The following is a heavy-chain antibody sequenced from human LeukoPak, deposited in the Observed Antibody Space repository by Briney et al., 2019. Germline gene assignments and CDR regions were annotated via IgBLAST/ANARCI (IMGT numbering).Heavy chain of an antibody. J-gene: IGHJ4*02. CDR2: ISSGSSYT. CDR1: GFTFSDYY. V-gene: IGHV3-11*06. Sequence: GGSLRLSCAASGFTFSDYYMSWIRQAPGKGLEWVSYISSGSSYTNYADSVKGRFTISRDNAKNSLYLQMNSLRAEDTAVYYCARDLYDYVWGSYRYTFDYWGQGTLVTVSS. CDR3: ARDLYDYVWGSYRYTFDY. D-gene: IGHD3-16*02.